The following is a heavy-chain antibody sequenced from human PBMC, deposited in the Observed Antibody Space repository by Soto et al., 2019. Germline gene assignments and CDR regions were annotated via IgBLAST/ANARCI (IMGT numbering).Heavy chain of an antibody. CDR2: ISYDGSNK. V-gene: IGHV3-30*18. J-gene: IGHJ4*02. Sequence: GGSLRLSCAASGFTFSSYGMHWVRQAPGKGLEWVAVISYDGSNKYYADSVKGRFTISRDNSKNTLYLQMNSLRAEDTAVYYCAKDVDYYGSGSYYNWDYWGQGTLVTVSS. CDR1: GFTFSSYG. CDR3: AKDVDYYGSGSYYNWDY. D-gene: IGHD3-10*01.